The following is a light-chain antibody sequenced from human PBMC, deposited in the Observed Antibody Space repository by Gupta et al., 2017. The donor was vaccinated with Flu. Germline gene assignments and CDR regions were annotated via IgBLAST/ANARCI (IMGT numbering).Light chain of an antibody. CDR3: MQPLQTPWT. CDR2: LGS. J-gene: IGKJ1*01. Sequence: DIVMTQSPLSLPVTPGEPASISCRSSQSLLHSNGYNYLDWYLQKPGQSPQLLIYLGSNRASGVPDRCSGSGSGTDVTPKISRVEAEDVGVDYCMQPLQTPWTFGQGTKVEIK. CDR1: QSLLHSNGYNY. V-gene: IGKV2-28*01.